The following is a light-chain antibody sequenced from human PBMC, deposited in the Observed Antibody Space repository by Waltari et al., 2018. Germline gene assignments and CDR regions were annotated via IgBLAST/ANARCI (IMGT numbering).Light chain of an antibody. CDR2: STY. V-gene: IGKV3-20*01. J-gene: IGKJ4*01. CDR3: QQYDGIVVT. CDR1: QTVSTIA. Sequence: EIVLTQSPGTLSLSTGDRATFSCRASQTVSTIALSWYQQKPGQAPRVLIYSTYNRATGIPDRFSGSGSGTDFTLTINRLAPEDFAMYYCQQYDGIVVTFGGGTKVEI.